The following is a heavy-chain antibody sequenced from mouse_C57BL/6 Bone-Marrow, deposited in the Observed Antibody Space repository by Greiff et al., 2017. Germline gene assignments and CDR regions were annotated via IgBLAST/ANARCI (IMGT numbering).Heavy chain of an antibody. CDR2: IDPSDSYT. Sequence: QVQLQQPGAELVMPGASVKLSCKASGYTFTSYWMHWVKQRPGQGLEWIGEIDPSDSYTNYNQKFKGKSTLTVDKSSSTAYMQLSSLTSEDSAVYYCARGTLGYEGFAHWGPGTLVTVSA. V-gene: IGHV1-69*01. D-gene: IGHD2-2*01. J-gene: IGHJ3*01. CDR3: ARGTLGYEGFAH. CDR1: GYTFTSYW.